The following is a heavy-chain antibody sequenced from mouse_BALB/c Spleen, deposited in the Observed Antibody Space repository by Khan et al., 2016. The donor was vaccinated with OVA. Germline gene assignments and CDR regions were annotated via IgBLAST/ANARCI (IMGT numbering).Heavy chain of an antibody. CDR1: GFTFSGFG. V-gene: IGHV5-17*02. CDR3: ARNDYYGVAY. Sequence: EVELVESGGGLVQPGGSRKLSCAASGFTFSGFGMHWVRQVPEKGLEWVAYISSGSSTINYADTLKGRFTISRDTSKNTLFLQMTSLRTEDTAMYYCARNDYYGVAYWGQGTLVTVSA. D-gene: IGHD1-1*01. J-gene: IGHJ3*01. CDR2: ISSGSSTI.